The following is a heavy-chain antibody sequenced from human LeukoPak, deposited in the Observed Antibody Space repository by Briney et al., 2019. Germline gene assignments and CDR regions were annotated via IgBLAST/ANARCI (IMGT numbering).Heavy chain of an antibody. V-gene: IGHV3-30*18. J-gene: IGHJ6*02. D-gene: IGHD3-3*01. CDR1: GFTFSSYG. CDR2: ISYDGSNK. Sequence: GRSLRLSCAASGFTFSSYGMHWVRQAPGKGLEWVAVISYDGSNKYYADSVKGRFTISRDNSKNTLYLQMNSLRAEDTAVYYCAKGLIRGWDFWSGYPTPHGMDVWGQGTTVTVSS. CDR3: AKGLIRGWDFWSGYPTPHGMDV.